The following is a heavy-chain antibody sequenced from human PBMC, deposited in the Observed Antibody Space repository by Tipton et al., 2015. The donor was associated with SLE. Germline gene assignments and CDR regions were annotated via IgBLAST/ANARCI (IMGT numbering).Heavy chain of an antibody. Sequence: TLSLTCAVYGGSFSGYYWGWIRQPPGKGLEWIGSIYHSGSTYYNPSLKSRVTISVDTSKNQFSLKLTSVTAADTALYYCATERIGGSPFDYWGQGTLVTVSS. V-gene: IGHV4-38-2*02. D-gene: IGHD3-16*01. CDR3: ATERIGGSPFDY. CDR2: IYHSGST. CDR1: GGSFSGYY. J-gene: IGHJ4*02.